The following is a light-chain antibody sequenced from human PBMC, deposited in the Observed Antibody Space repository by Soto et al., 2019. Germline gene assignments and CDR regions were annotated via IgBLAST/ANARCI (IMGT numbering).Light chain of an antibody. CDR2: EVT. Sequence: QSALTQPASVSGSPRQSITISCTGTNSDVGSYNLVSWFQQHPGKAPKLVIYEVTKRPSGVSARFSGSKSGNTASLTISGLQAEDEADYYCFSYAGDSVYVFGTGTKVTVL. V-gene: IGLV2-23*02. CDR1: NSDVGSYNL. J-gene: IGLJ1*01. CDR3: FSYAGDSVYV.